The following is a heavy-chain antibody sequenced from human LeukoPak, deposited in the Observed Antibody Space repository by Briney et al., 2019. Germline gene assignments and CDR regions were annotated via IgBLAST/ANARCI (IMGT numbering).Heavy chain of an antibody. D-gene: IGHD1-1*01. CDR3: ARAASTGTSFDY. CDR2: IHSDGRST. V-gene: IGHV3-74*01. J-gene: IGHJ4*02. Sequence: TGGSLRLSCAASGFTFSTYWMHWVRQPPGKGLVWVSRIHSDGRSTNYADSVKGRFTISRDNAKNTLFPQMNSLRAEDTAVYYCARAASTGTSFDYWGQGTLVTVSS. CDR1: GFTFSTYW.